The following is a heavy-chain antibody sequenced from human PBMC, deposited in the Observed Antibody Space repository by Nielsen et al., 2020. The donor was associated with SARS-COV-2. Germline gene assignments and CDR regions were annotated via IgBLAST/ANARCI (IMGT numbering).Heavy chain of an antibody. CDR3: AREQWELTGRGAFDI. J-gene: IGHJ3*02. V-gene: IGHV1-3*01. CDR2: INADNGNT. CDR1: GYTFTSYA. Sequence: ASVKVSCKASGYTFTSYAMHWVRQAPGQTLEWMGWINADNGNTKYSQMFQGRVTITRDTSASTAYMELSSLRSEDTAVYYCAREQWELTGRGAFDIWGQGTMVTVSS. D-gene: IGHD1-26*01.